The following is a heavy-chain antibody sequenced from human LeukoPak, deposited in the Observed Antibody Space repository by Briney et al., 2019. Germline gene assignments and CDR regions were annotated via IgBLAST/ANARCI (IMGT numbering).Heavy chain of an antibody. D-gene: IGHD2-8*01. Sequence: GGSLRLSCAASGFTFSSYGMHWVRQAPGKGLEWVAVISYDGSNKYYADSVKGRFTISRDNSKNTLYLQMNSLRAEDTAVYYCAKDSTNPNSFDYWGQGTLVTVSS. V-gene: IGHV3-30*18. J-gene: IGHJ4*02. CDR1: GFTFSSYG. CDR2: ISYDGSNK. CDR3: AKDSTNPNSFDY.